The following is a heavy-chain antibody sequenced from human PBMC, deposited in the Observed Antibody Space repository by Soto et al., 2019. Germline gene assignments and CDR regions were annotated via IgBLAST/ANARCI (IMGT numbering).Heavy chain of an antibody. D-gene: IGHD2-15*01. V-gene: IGHV3-30*18. CDR3: AKGAYSLHGY. CDR2: ISYDGSNK. J-gene: IGHJ4*02. Sequence: QVQLVESGGGVVQPGRSLRLSCAASGFTFSSYGMHWVRQAPGKGLEWVAVISYDGSNKYYADSVKGRFTISRDNSKNTLYLQMNSLRGEDTAAYYCAKGAYSLHGYWGQGTLVTVSS. CDR1: GFTFSSYG.